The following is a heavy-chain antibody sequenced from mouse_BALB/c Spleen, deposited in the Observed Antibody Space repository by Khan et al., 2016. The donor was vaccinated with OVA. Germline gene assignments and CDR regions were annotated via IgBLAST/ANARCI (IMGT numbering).Heavy chain of an antibody. Sequence: QIQLVQSGPELKKPGETVKISCKASGYSFRNFGMNWVKEAPGKGLEWMGWINTYTGEPTYADDFKGRFAFSLETSASTAYLQISNLTNEDTATYYCAIPPYFSYTLAYWGEGTSVTVSS. CDR2: INTYTGEP. V-gene: IGHV9-3-1*01. D-gene: IGHD2-10*01. CDR3: AIPPYFSYTLAY. CDR1: GYSFRNFG. J-gene: IGHJ4*01.